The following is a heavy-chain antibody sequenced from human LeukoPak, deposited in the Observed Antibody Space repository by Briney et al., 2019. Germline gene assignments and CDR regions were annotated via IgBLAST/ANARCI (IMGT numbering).Heavy chain of an antibody. Sequence: GGSLRLSCAVSGFTFASYAMTWVRQAPGKGLDYVSTINGGASTTYYADSVKGRFTISRDNSKNTLYLQMNSLRAEDTAVYYCAIGLINDWSALEYWGQGTLVTVSS. J-gene: IGHJ4*02. CDR1: GFTFASYA. CDR3: AIGLINDWSALEY. V-gene: IGHV3-23*01. CDR2: INGGASTT. D-gene: IGHD3-9*01.